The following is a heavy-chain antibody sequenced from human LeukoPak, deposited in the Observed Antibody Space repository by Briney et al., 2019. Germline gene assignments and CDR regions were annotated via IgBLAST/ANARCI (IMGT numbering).Heavy chain of an antibody. D-gene: IGHD3-10*01. CDR3: ARDIVSGSGSLDY. J-gene: IGHJ4*02. Sequence: GGPLRLSCAASRFSFSNYWMHWVRQAPGKGLLWVSRVKSDGSNPSYADSVKGRFTISRDNAENMLYLQMNTLGAEDTAVYYCARDIVSGSGSLDYWGQGTLVTVSS. CDR2: VKSDGSNP. V-gene: IGHV3-74*01. CDR1: RFSFSNYW.